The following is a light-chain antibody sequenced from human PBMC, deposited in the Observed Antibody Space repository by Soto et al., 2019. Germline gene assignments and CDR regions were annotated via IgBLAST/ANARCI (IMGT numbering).Light chain of an antibody. V-gene: IGKV1-13*02. CDR2: DAS. CDR3: QHYNSYSEA. CDR1: QGIRND. Sequence: AIQMTQSPSSLSASVGDRVTITCRASQGIRNDLGWYQQKPGKAPKLLIFDASSLESGVPSRFSGNGSGTEFTLTISGLQPDDFATYYCQHYNSYSEAFGQGTKVDIK. J-gene: IGKJ1*01.